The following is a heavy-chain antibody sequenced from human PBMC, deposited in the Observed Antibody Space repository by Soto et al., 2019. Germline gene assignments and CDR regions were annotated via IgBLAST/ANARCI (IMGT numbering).Heavy chain of an antibody. J-gene: IGHJ4*02. CDR1: GGTFSSYT. Sequence: QVQLVQSGAEVKKPGSSVKVSCKASGGTFSSYTISWVRQAPGQGLEWMGRIIPILGIANYAQKFQGRVTITADKSTSTVYMELSSLRSEDTAVYYCATTSVTTFSNTGCDYWGQGTLVTVAS. CDR3: ATTSVTTFSNTGCDY. D-gene: IGHD4-17*01. CDR2: IIPILGIA. V-gene: IGHV1-69*02.